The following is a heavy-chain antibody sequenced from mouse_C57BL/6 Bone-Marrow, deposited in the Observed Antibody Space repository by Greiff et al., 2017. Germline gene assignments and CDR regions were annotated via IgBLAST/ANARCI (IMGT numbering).Heavy chain of an antibody. Sequence: VQLQQPGAELVRPGSSVKLSCKASGYTFTSYWMDWVKQRPGQGLEWIGNIYPSDSDTHYNQTFKNQATLTVDKSSRTAYMQLSSLTSEDSAVYYGARFYYCGSSRGAIAYWGQGTLVTVAA. CDR2: IYPSDSDT. V-gene: IGHV1-61*01. CDR1: GYTFTSYW. D-gene: IGHD1-1*01. CDR3: ARFYYCGSSRGAIAY. J-gene: IGHJ3*01.